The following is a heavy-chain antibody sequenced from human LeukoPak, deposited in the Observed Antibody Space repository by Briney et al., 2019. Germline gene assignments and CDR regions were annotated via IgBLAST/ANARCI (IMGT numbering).Heavy chain of an antibody. D-gene: IGHD5-18*01. J-gene: IGHJ3*02. CDR1: GFTFSTYG. CDR2: ISDSGGST. Sequence: GGSLRLSCAASGFTFSTYGMSWVRQAPGKGLEWVSAISDSGGSTYYADSVKGRFTISRDNSKNTLYLQMNSLRAEDTAVYYCAKHNSYGSLWSAFDIWGQGTMVTVSS. CDR3: AKHNSYGSLWSAFDI. V-gene: IGHV3-23*01.